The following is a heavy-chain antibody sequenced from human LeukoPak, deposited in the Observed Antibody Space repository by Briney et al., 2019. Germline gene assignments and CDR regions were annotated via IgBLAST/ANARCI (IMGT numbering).Heavy chain of an antibody. Sequence: SETLSLTCAVYGGSFSGYYWSWIRQPPGKGLEWIGEINHSGSTNYNPSLKSRVTISVDTSKNQFSLKLSSVTAADTAVYYCARGTARGSSWYRNWFDPWGQGTLVTVSS. J-gene: IGHJ5*02. CDR1: GGSFSGYY. V-gene: IGHV4-34*01. CDR3: ARGTARGSSWYRNWFDP. D-gene: IGHD6-13*01. CDR2: INHSGST.